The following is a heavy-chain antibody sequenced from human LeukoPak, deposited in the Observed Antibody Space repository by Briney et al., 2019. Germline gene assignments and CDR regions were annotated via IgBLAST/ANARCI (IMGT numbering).Heavy chain of an antibody. V-gene: IGHV1-3*01. Sequence: GASVKVSCKASGYTFTTYAMHWVRQAPGQRLEWMGWINAGNGNTKYSQKFLGRVTITRDTSASTAYMELSSLSSEDTAVYYCARITAMVTIFDYWGQGTLVTVSS. D-gene: IGHD5-18*01. CDR3: ARITAMVTIFDY. CDR2: INAGNGNT. J-gene: IGHJ4*02. CDR1: GYTFTTYA.